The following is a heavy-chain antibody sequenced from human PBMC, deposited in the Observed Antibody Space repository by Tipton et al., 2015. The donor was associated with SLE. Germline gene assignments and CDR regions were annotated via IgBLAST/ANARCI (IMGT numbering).Heavy chain of an antibody. CDR1: GFTLTRYA. J-gene: IGHJ4*02. Sequence: GSLRLSCAASGFTLTRYAMTWVRQAPGKGLEWVSSISDTGDDTFYADSVKGRFTISRDTSKNTLYLQMNSLRAEDTAIYYCAKDFLAVSSGHYSEKTPNFFDYWGQGTLATVSS. D-gene: IGHD3-22*01. CDR2: ISDTGDDT. V-gene: IGHV3-23*01. CDR3: AKDFLAVSSGHYSEKTPNFFDY.